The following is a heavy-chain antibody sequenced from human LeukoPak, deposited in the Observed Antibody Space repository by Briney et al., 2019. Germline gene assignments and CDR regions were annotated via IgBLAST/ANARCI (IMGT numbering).Heavy chain of an antibody. J-gene: IGHJ4*02. D-gene: IGHD6-19*01. V-gene: IGHV1-46*01. CDR3: ARDLISAVARGFDY. CDR1: GYTFTSYY. Sequence: GASVKASCKASGYTFTSYYMHWGRQAPGQGLEWRGIINPSGGSTSYAQKFQGRVTMTRDTSTSTVYMELSSLRSEDTAVYYCARDLISAVARGFDYWGQGTLVTVSS. CDR2: INPSGGST.